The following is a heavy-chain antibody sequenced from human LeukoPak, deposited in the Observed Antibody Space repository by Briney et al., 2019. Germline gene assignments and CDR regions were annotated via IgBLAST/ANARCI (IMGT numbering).Heavy chain of an antibody. V-gene: IGHV3-30*04. Sequence: GRSLRLSCAASGFTFSSYVMHWVRQAPGKGLEWVAIISYDGSNEYYADSVKGRFTISRDNSKNTLYLQMNSLRAADTAVYYCARDDWGEPPTIDYWGQGTLVTVSS. D-gene: IGHD3-16*01. CDR1: GFTFSSYV. CDR2: ISYDGSNE. J-gene: IGHJ4*02. CDR3: ARDDWGEPPTIDY.